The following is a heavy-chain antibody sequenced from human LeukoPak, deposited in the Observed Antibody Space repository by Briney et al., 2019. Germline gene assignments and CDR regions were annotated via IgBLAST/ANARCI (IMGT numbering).Heavy chain of an antibody. CDR1: GYTFTGNY. V-gene: IGHV1-2*02. CDR2: INPNSGDT. Sequence: ASVTVSCKASGYTFTGNYIHWVRQAPGQGLEWLGWINPNSGDTNYAQKFRGRVTMTAEMSISTAYMELSSLTSDDRAVYFCARGISTTTSGTDYWGQGTLVSVSS. J-gene: IGHJ4*02. D-gene: IGHD1-1*01. CDR3: ARGISTTTSGTDY.